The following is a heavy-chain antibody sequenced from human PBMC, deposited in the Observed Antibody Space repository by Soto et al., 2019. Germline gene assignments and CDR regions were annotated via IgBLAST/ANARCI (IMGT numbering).Heavy chain of an antibody. CDR1: GGTFSSYA. D-gene: IGHD1-7*01. Sequence: SVKVSCKASGGTFSSYAISWVRQAPGQGLEWMGGIIPIFGTANYAQKFQGRVTITADESTSTAYMELSSLRSEDTAVYYCARGGITGTTEFYYYYGMDVWGQGTTVTVSS. V-gene: IGHV1-69*13. J-gene: IGHJ6*02. CDR2: IIPIFGTA. CDR3: ARGGITGTTEFYYYYGMDV.